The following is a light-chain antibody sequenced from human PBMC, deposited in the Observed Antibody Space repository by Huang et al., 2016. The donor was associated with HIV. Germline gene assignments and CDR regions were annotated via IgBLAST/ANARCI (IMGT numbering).Light chain of an antibody. CDR2: AAS. Sequence: DLQMTQSPSSLSASVGDRVTITCRASQSIRNYLNWYQQKPGEAPNLLIYAASTLQSGVPSRFSGSGSGTEFTLTINRLQPGDFAVYFCQQSFTSSYNFGQGTKLEIK. CDR3: QQSFTSSYN. J-gene: IGKJ2*01. CDR1: QSIRNY. V-gene: IGKV1-39*01.